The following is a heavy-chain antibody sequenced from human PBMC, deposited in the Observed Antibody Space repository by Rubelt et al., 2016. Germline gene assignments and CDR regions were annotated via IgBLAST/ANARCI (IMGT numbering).Heavy chain of an antibody. V-gene: IGHV4-39*01. J-gene: IGHJ4*02. D-gene: IGHD2-21*02. CDR1: GGSISSSSYY. Sequence: QLQLQESGPGLVKPSETLSLTCTVSGGSISSSSYYWGWIRQPPGKGLEWIGSIYYSGSTYYNPSLKSRVTISVDTSKNQFSLKLSSVTAADTAVDYCARGASHCGGDCYPEYWGQGTLVTVSS. CDR2: IYYSGST. CDR3: ARGASHCGGDCYPEY.